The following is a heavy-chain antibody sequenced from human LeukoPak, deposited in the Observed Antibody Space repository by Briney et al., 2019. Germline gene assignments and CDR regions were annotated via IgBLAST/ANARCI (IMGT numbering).Heavy chain of an antibody. CDR2: IIPILGIA. CDR3: ARGTTVTYNWFDP. D-gene: IGHD4-11*01. V-gene: IGHV1-69*04. Sequence: GASVKVSCKASGGTFSSYAISWVRQAPGQGLEWMGRIIPILGIANYAQKFQGRVTITADKSTSTAYMELSSLRSVDTAVYYCARGTTVTYNWFDPWGQGTLVTVSS. J-gene: IGHJ5*02. CDR1: GGTFSSYA.